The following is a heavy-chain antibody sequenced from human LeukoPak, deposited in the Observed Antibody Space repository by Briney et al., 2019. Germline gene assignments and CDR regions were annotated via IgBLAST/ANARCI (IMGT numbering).Heavy chain of an antibody. CDR3: ARVTSSSWFEGYFDY. D-gene: IGHD6-13*01. CDR2: IYHGGST. Sequence: SETLSLTCTASGYSISSGYSWGWIRQPPGKGLEWIGNIYHGGSTYYNPSLKSRVTMSGDTSKNQFSLNLSSVTAADTAVYYCARVTSSSWFEGYFDYWGQGTLVTVSS. V-gene: IGHV4-38-2*02. CDR1: GYSISSGYS. J-gene: IGHJ4*02.